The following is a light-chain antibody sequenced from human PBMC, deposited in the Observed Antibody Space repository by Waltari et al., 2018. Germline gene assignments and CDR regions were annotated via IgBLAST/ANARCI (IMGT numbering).Light chain of an antibody. CDR1: ESVSGN. CDR2: GTV. V-gene: IGKV3-15*01. J-gene: IGKJ1*01. Sequence: EIVMTQSPATLSVSPGDRATLSCRASESVSGNLAWYQPKPGQAPRLLIHGTVTRATGIPARFSGSGSGTDFTLAISRLQSEAFAVYHCQQYQMWPQTFGQETTVEIK. CDR3: QQYQMWPQT.